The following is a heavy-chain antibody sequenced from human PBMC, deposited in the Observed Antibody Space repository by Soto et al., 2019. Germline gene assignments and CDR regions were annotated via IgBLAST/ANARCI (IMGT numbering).Heavy chain of an antibody. J-gene: IGHJ6*03. Sequence: SETLSLTCTVSGGSISGYYWSWIRQPPGKGLEWIGYIYYSGSTNYNPSLKSRVTISVDTSKNQFSLKLSSVTAADTAVYYCARAYGDYYYYYMDVWGKGTTVTVSS. V-gene: IGHV4-59*01. CDR1: GGSISGYY. D-gene: IGHD4-17*01. CDR3: ARAYGDYYYYYMDV. CDR2: IYYSGST.